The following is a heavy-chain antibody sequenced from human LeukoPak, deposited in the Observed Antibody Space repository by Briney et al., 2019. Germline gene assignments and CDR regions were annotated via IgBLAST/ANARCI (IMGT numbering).Heavy chain of an antibody. CDR2: IGGPGAPT. CDR1: GFTFSSYS. V-gene: IGHV3-23*01. CDR3: ARGATRATRHFDL. J-gene: IGHJ2*01. D-gene: IGHD2-15*01. Sequence: GGSLRLSCVASGFTFSSYSLTWVRQTPEKGLAWVSIIGGPGAPTFYADSVEGRFTISRDNSKNTVYLQMNSLRAEDTALYFCARGATRATRHFDLWGRGTLVTVSS.